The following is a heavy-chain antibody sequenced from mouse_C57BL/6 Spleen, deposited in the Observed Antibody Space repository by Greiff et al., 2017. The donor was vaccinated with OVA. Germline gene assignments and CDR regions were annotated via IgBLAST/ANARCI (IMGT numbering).Heavy chain of an antibody. D-gene: IGHD2-4*01. J-gene: IGHJ1*03. CDR2: INYDGSST. CDR3: ARAGDYDEYWYFDV. V-gene: IGHV5-16*01. Sequence: VKLVESEGGLVQPGSSMKLSCTASGFTFSDYYMAWVRQVPEKGLEWVANINYDGSSTYYLDSLKSRFIISRDNAKNILYLQMSSLKSEDTATYYCARAGDYDEYWYFDVWGTGTTVTVSS. CDR1: GFTFSDYY.